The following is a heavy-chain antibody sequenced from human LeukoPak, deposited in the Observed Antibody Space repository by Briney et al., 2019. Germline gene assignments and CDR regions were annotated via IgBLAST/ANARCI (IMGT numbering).Heavy chain of an antibody. CDR1: GFTFRTYA. J-gene: IGHJ4*02. CDR3: TRNQILDDTGSWYAY. CDR2: ISDGGSRT. Sequence: GGSLRLSCGASGFTFRTYAMSWVRQAPGKGLEWVSGISDGGSRTFYAESVKGRFTVSRDNSKNTLYLRMNSLRAEDTAICYCTRNQILDDTGSWYAYWGQGTLVTVSS. V-gene: IGHV3-23*01. D-gene: IGHD6-13*01.